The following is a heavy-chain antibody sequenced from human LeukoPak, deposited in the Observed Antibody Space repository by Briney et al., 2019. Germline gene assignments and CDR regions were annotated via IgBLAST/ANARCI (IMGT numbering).Heavy chain of an antibody. J-gene: IGHJ4*02. CDR3: ARHTRYSSSSRVFDY. Sequence: SGESLKISCKGSGYSFTSYWIGWVRQMPGKGLEWMGIIYPGDSDTRYGPSFQGQVTISADKSISTAYLQWSSLKASDTAMYYCARHTRYSSSSRVFDYWGQGTLVTVSS. CDR2: IYPGDSDT. CDR1: GYSFTSYW. V-gene: IGHV5-51*01. D-gene: IGHD6-6*01.